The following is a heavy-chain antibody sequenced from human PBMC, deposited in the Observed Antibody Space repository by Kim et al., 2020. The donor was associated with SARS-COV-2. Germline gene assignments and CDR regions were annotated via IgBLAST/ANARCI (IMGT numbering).Heavy chain of an antibody. CDR3: AKDRHMVRGVIIVKW. CDR2: ISGSGGST. J-gene: IGHJ4*02. CDR1: GFTFSSYA. V-gene: IGHV3-23*01. Sequence: GGSLRLSCAASGFTFSSYAMSWVRQAPGKGLEWVSAISGSGGSTYYADSVKGRFTISRDNSKNTLYLQMNSLRAEDTAVYYCAKDRHMVRGVIIVKWGGQGTLVTVSS. D-gene: IGHD3-10*01.